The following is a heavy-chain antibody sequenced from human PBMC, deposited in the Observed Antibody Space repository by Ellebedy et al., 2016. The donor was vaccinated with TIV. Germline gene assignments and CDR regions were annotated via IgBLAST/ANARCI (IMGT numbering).Heavy chain of an antibody. Sequence: ASVKVSXXASGYTFTGYYMHWVRQAPGQGLEWMGWINPNSGGTNYAQKFQGRVTMTRDTSISTAYMELSRLRSDDTAVYYCARDRTAAAVNHFDYWGQGTLVTVSS. CDR3: ARDRTAAAVNHFDY. CDR2: INPNSGGT. J-gene: IGHJ4*02. CDR1: GYTFTGYY. D-gene: IGHD6-13*01. V-gene: IGHV1-2*02.